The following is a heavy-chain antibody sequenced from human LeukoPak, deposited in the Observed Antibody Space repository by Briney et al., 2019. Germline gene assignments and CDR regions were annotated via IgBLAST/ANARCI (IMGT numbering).Heavy chain of an antibody. J-gene: IGHJ4*02. D-gene: IGHD3-3*01. CDR3: ARRRGYDSYNFDY. CDR1: GFTFSNYG. V-gene: IGHV3-48*01. CDR2: ISSSSDSI. Sequence: PGGSLRLSCAASGFTFSNYGMNWVRQAPGKRLEWVSYISSSSDSIYYADSVKGRFTISRDNAENSLYLQMNSLRAEDTAVYYCARRRGYDSYNFDYWGQGTLVTVSS.